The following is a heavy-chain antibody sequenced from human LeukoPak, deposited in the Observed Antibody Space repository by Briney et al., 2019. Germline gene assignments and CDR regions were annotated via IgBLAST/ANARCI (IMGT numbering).Heavy chain of an antibody. J-gene: IGHJ3*02. Sequence: SETLSLTCTVSGGSISSSIYYWGWIRQSPGKVLEWIGSIYYSGSTYYNPSLKSGVTLSVDTSKNQYSLKVTSVTAADTAVYHGARGGWSEYKESDTFDIWGQGRMVTVSS. CDR2: IYYSGST. CDR3: ARGGWSEYKESDTFDI. D-gene: IGHD1-1*01. V-gene: IGHV4-39*07. CDR1: GGSISSSIYY.